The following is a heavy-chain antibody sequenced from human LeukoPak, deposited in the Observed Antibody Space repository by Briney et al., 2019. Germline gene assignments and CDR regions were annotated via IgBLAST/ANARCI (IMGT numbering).Heavy chain of an antibody. CDR1: GGTFSSYA. J-gene: IGHJ4*02. Sequence: SVKVSCKASGGTFSSYAISWVRQAPGQGLEWMGGIIPIFGTANYAQKFQGRVTITADESTSTAYMELSSLRSEDTAVYYCASHSGSYYGFFDYWGQGTLVTVSS. V-gene: IGHV1-69*13. CDR3: ASHSGSYYGFFDY. D-gene: IGHD1-26*01. CDR2: IIPIFGTA.